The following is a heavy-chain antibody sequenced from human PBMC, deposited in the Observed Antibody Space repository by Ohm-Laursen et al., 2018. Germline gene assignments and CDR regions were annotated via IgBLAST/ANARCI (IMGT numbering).Heavy chain of an antibody. J-gene: IGHJ4*02. CDR2: INHTGST. D-gene: IGHD3-10*01. CDR1: GGSFSGHY. CDR3: ARGGREFYFDY. Sequence: SDTLSLTCAVYGGSFSGHYWNWIRQPPGKGLEWIGEINHTGSTNYNPSLKSRVTISVDTSKNQLSLKLRSVTAADAAVFYCARGGREFYFDYWGQGTLATVSS. V-gene: IGHV4-34*01.